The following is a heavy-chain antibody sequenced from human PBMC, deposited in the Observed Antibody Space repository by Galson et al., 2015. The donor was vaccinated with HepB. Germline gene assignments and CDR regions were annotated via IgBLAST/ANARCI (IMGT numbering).Heavy chain of an antibody. CDR2: INHSGST. J-gene: IGHJ2*01. CDR3: ARGALIAVASYWYFDL. D-gene: IGHD6-19*01. V-gene: IGHV4-34*01. CDR1: GGSFSGYY. Sequence: LSLTCAVYGGSFSGYYWSWIRQPPGKGLEWIGEINHSGSTNYNPSLKSRVTISVDTSKNQFSLKLSSVTAADTAVYYCARGALIAVASYWYFDLWGRGTLVTVSS.